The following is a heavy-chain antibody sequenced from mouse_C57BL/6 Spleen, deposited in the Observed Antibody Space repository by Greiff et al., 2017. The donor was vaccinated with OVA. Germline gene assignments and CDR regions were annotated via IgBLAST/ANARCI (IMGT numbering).Heavy chain of an antibody. J-gene: IGHJ1*03. Sequence: VQLQQSGTVLARPGASVKMSCKTSGYTFTSYWMHWVKQRPGQGLEWIGAIYPENSDTSYNQKFKGKATLTAVTSASTAYMELSSLTNEDSAVCCCSRQFYFDVWGTGTTVTVS. V-gene: IGHV1-5*01. CDR1: GYTFTSYW. CDR3: SRQFYFDV. CDR2: IYPENSDT.